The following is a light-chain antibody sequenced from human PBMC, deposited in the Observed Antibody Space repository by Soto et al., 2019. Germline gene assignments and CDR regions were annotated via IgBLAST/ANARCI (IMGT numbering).Light chain of an antibody. CDR3: QQHGASIT. Sequence: EIVLTQSPATLSLSPGERATLSCRASETVRSYLAWYQQKPGQAPRLLIYDASNRATGIPARFSGSGSGTDFTLTISSLEPEDFAVYYCQQHGASITFGGGTRVENK. J-gene: IGKJ4*01. CDR1: ETVRSY. CDR2: DAS. V-gene: IGKV3-11*01.